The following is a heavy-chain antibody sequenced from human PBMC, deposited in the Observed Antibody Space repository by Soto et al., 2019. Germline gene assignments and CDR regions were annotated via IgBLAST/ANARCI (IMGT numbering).Heavy chain of an antibody. CDR2: IIPIFGTA. V-gene: IGHV1-69*13. J-gene: IGHJ4*02. Sequence: GASVKVSCKASGGTFSSYAISWVRQAPGQGLEWMGGIIPIFGTANYAQKFQGRVTITADESTSTAYMELSSLRSEDTAVYYCARDRHSGSYFFDYWGQGTLVTVSS. CDR3: ARDRHSGSYFFDY. D-gene: IGHD1-26*01. CDR1: GGTFSSYA.